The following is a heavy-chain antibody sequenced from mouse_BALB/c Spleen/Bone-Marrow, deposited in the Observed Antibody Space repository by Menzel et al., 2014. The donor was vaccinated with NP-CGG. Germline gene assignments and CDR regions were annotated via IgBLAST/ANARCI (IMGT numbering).Heavy chain of an antibody. V-gene: IGHV4-1*02. CDR3: ARLGYYGYFVD. D-gene: IGHD2-3*01. J-gene: IGHJ2*01. CDR2: INPESSTI. Sequence: EVKLVESGGGLAQPGGSLKLSCAASGFDFRRYWMSWVRQAPGKGLEWIGEINPESSTINYTPSLKDKFIISRDNAKNTLYLQMSKVRSEDTALYYCARLGYYGYFVDWGQGTTLTVSS. CDR1: GFDFRRYW.